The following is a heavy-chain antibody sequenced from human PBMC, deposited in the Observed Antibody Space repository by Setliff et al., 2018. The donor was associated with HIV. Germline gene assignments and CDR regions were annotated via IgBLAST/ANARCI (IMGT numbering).Heavy chain of an antibody. J-gene: IGHJ3*02. Sequence: NPSETLSLTCTVSGYSISSGYYWGWVRQPPGKGLEWIGSIYHSGITYYNSSLKSRVTISVDTSKSQFSLNLTSVTAADTAVYYCARLGYSGSLVGAFDIWGQGTMVTVSS. CDR2: IYHSGIT. V-gene: IGHV4-38-2*02. CDR3: ARLGYSGSLVGAFDI. D-gene: IGHD1-26*01. CDR1: GYSISSGYY.